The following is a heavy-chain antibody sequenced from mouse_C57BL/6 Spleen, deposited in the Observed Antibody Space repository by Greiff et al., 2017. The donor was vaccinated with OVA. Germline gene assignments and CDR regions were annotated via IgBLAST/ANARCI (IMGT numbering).Heavy chain of an antibody. V-gene: IGHV5-12*01. D-gene: IGHD1-1*01. CDR3: ARGDYYGSRTGAMDY. CDR1: GFTFSDYY. J-gene: IGHJ4*01. Sequence: EVKLVESGGGLVQPGGSLKLSCAASGFTFSDYYMYWVRQTPEKRLEWVAYISNGGGSTYYPDTVKGRFTISRDNAKNTLYLQMSRLKSEDTAMYYCARGDYYGSRTGAMDYWGQGTSVTVSS. CDR2: ISNGGGST.